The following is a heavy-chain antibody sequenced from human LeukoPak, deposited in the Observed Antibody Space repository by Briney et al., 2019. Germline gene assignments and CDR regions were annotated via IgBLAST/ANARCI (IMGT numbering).Heavy chain of an antibody. J-gene: IGHJ4*02. CDR2: VSDDGSNK. Sequence: GRSLRLSCAASGFTFSSYGMHWVRQAPGKGLEWMAVVSDDGSNKCYEDSVRGRFTISRDNSKNTLYLQMSSLRDEDTAVYYCAKPRLRGGYLFDYWGQGTLVTVSS. D-gene: IGHD5-12*01. V-gene: IGHV3-30*18. CDR1: GFTFSSYG. CDR3: AKPRLRGGYLFDY.